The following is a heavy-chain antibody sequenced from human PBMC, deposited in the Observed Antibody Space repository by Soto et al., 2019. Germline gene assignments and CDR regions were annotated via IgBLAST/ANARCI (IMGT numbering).Heavy chain of an antibody. J-gene: IGHJ4*02. V-gene: IGHV3-23*01. CDR1: GYTFSSYA. CDR2: ISGSGGST. Sequence: GSLRLSCAASGYTFSSYAMSWVRQAPGKGLEWVSAISGSGGSTYYADSVKGRFTISRDNSKNTLYLQMNSLRAEDTAVYYCAEDQGHVCSGGSCEYWGQGTLVTVSS. CDR3: AEDQGHVCSGGSCEY. D-gene: IGHD2-15*01.